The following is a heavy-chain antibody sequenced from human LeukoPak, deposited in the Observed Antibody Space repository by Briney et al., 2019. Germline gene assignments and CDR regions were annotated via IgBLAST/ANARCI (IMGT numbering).Heavy chain of an antibody. CDR3: AKDSGYGGDSNDAFDI. J-gene: IGHJ3*02. V-gene: IGHV3-23*01. CDR1: GFTFSSYA. Sequence: PGGSLRLSCAASGFTFSSYAMNWVRQAPGKGLEWVSSISGGGGSTYYADFVKGRFTISRDNAKNTVYLQVRSLRAEDTAVYYCAKDSGYGGDSNDAFDIWGQGTMVTVSS. D-gene: IGHD4-23*01. CDR2: ISGGGGST.